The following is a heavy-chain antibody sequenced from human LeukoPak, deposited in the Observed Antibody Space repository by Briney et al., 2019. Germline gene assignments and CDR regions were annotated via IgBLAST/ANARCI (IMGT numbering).Heavy chain of an antibody. J-gene: IGHJ4*02. CDR1: GFTFSSYG. V-gene: IGHV3-33*01. CDR3: ARVRSRYSYHDY. D-gene: IGHD5-18*01. Sequence: PGRSLRLSCAASGFTFSSYGMHWVRQAPGKGLEWVAVIWYDGSNKYYADSVKGRFTISRDNSKNTLYLQMNSLRAEDTAVYYCARVRSRYSYHDYWGQGTLVTVSS. CDR2: IWYDGSNK.